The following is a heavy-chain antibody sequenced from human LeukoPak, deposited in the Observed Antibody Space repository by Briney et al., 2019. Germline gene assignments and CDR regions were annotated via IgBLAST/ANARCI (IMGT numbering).Heavy chain of an antibody. J-gene: IGHJ4*02. Sequence: PGGSLRLSCAASGFTFSSYAMTWVRQAPGKGLEWVSAISGSGDITYYADSVKGRFTISRDNSKNTLFLQMDSLRVEDTAVHYCAKVMGGDMITYGGVDYWGQGTLVTVSS. V-gene: IGHV3-23*01. CDR1: GFTFSSYA. D-gene: IGHD3-16*01. CDR3: AKVMGGDMITYGGVDY. CDR2: ISGSGDIT.